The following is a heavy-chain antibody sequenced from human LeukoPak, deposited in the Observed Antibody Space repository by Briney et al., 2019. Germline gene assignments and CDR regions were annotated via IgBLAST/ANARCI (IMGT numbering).Heavy chain of an antibody. CDR3: ARGLRIAAADIMGY. J-gene: IGHJ4*02. D-gene: IGHD6-13*01. CDR1: GGSISSGGHY. V-gene: IGHV4-31*03. CDR2: IYYSGST. Sequence: SQTLSLTCTVSGGSISSGGHYWSWIRQHPGKGLEWIGYIYYSGSTYYNPSLKSRVTISVDRSKNQFSLKLSSVTAADTAVYYCARGLRIAAADIMGYWGQGTLVTVSS.